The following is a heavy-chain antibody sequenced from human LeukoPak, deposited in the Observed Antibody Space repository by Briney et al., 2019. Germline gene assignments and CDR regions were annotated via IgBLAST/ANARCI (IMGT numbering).Heavy chain of an antibody. D-gene: IGHD1-7*01. CDR1: GFTFSSYS. CDR2: ISSSSSYI. Sequence: GGSLRLSCAASGFTFSSYSMNWVRQAPGKGLEWVSSISSSSSYIYYADSVKGRITISRDNAKNSLYLQMNSLRAEDTAVYYCARDLWELYFDYWGQGTLVTVSS. V-gene: IGHV3-21*01. J-gene: IGHJ4*02. CDR3: ARDLWELYFDY.